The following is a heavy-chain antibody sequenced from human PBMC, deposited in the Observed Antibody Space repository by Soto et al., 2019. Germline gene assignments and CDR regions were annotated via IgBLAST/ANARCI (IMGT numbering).Heavy chain of an antibody. CDR1: GFSLSTSGMC. CDR3: ARIRSSSAGNYYYGMDV. CDR2: IDWDDDK. Sequence: SGPTLVNPTQTLTLTCTFSGFSLSTSGMCVSWIRQPPGKALEWLALIDWDDDKYYSTSLKTRLTISKDTSKNQVVLTMTNMDPVDTATYYYARIRSSSAGNYYYGMDVLGQGTTLTVSS. V-gene: IGHV2-70*01. J-gene: IGHJ6*02. D-gene: IGHD6-6*01.